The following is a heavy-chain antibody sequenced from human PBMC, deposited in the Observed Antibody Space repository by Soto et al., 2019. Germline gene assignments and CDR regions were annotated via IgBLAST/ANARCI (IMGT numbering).Heavy chain of an antibody. CDR3: ARSAAAAAGLGFDY. V-gene: IGHV1-69*13. CDR1: GGTFSSYA. CDR2: IIPIFGTA. D-gene: IGHD6-13*01. Sequence: ASVKVSCKASGGTFSSYAISWVRQAPGQGLEWMGGIIPIFGTANYAQKFQGRVTITADESTSTAYMELSSLRSEDTAVYYCARSAAAAAGLGFDYWGQGTLVTVSS. J-gene: IGHJ4*02.